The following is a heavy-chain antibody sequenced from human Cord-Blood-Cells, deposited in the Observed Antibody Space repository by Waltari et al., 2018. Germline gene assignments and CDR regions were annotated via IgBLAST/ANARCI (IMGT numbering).Heavy chain of an antibody. D-gene: IGHD6-13*01. V-gene: IGHV3-33*01. CDR3: ARHAVAAAAYDY. J-gene: IGHJ4*02. Sequence: QVQLVESGGGVVQPGRSLRHSCAASGFTFSSYDIHWVRKAPGKGLEWVAVIWYDGSNKYYADAVKGRFTISRDKSKNTLYLQMNSLRAEDTAVYYCARHAVAAAAYDYWGQGTLVTVSS. CDR1: GFTFSSYD. CDR2: IWYDGSNK.